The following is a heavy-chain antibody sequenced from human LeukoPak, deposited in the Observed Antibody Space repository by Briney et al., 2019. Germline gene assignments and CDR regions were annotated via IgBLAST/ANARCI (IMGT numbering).Heavy chain of an antibody. CDR1: GFTFSSYG. V-gene: IGHV3-30*02. CDR2: IRYDGSNK. J-gene: IGHJ4*02. D-gene: IGHD5-12*01. Sequence: PGGSLRLSCAASGFTFSSYGMHWVRQAPGKGLEWVAFIRYDGSNKYYADSVKGRFTISRDNSKNTLYLQMNSLRAEDTAVYYCAKDRGVATINGYYFDYWGQGTLVTVSS. CDR3: AKDRGVATINGYYFDY.